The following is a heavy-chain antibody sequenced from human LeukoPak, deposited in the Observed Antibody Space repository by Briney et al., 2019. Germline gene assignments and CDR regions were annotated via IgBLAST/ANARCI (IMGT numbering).Heavy chain of an antibody. D-gene: IGHD6-13*01. CDR2: IYSGGST. V-gene: IGHV3-66*02. CDR3: AREGSSWPRDFQH. J-gene: IGHJ1*01. Sequence: GGSLRLSCAASGFTVSSNYMSWVRQAPGKGLELVSVIYSGGSTYYADSVKGRFTISRDNSKNTLYLQMNSLRAEDTAVYYCAREGSSWPRDFQHWGQGTLVTVSS. CDR1: GFTVSSNY.